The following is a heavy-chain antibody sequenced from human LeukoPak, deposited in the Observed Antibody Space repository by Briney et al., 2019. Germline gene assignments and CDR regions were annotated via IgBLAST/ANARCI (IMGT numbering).Heavy chain of an antibody. CDR2: FDPEDGET. V-gene: IGHV1-24*01. J-gene: IGHJ6*03. D-gene: IGHD3-3*01. CDR1: GYTLTELS. Sequence: ASVKVSCKVSGYTLTELSMHWVRQAPGKGLEWMGGFDPEDGETIYAQKFQGRVTMTEDTSTDTAYMELSSLRSEDTAVYYCARTNQHYDFWSGYDYYYYYMDVWGKGTTVTVSS. CDR3: ARTNQHYDFWSGYDYYYYYMDV.